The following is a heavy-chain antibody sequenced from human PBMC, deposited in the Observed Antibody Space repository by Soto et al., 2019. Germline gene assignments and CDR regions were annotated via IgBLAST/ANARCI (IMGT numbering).Heavy chain of an antibody. V-gene: IGHV3-74*01. CDR3: TRGPRPSSVGTGAF. Sequence: PGGSLRLSCTASGFTFSMYWMHWVRQVPGKGPEWVSRISDDGSRADYADSVKGRFTISRDSAKNTLYLEMHVLRADDTAVYYCTRGPRPSSVGTGAFWGQGTPVTVSS. CDR1: GFTFSMYW. D-gene: IGHD3-10*01. CDR2: ISDDGSRA. J-gene: IGHJ4*02.